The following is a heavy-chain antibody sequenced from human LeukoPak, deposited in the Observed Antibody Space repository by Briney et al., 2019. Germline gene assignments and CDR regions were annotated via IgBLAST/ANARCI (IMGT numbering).Heavy chain of an antibody. J-gene: IGHJ4*02. Sequence: GASVTVSCKASGYTFTGYYMHWVRQAPGQGLEWMGWINPNNGDTNFAQKFQGRVAMTSDTSMNTVYMELSSLRSDDTAVYYCARRGYEFSDLDNWGQGTLVTVSS. CDR3: ARRGYEFSDLDN. CDR1: GYTFTGYY. D-gene: IGHD3/OR15-3a*01. CDR2: INPNNGDT. V-gene: IGHV1-2*02.